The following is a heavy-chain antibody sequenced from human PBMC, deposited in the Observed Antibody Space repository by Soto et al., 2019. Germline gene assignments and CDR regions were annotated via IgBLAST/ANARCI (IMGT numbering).Heavy chain of an antibody. D-gene: IGHD2-15*01. J-gene: IGHJ4*02. Sequence: SGPTLVNPTETLTLTCTFSGFSLNTGGICVSWIRQPPGKALEWLGLIDWADDKDYRTSLKTRLTISKDSSKNQVVLTMTNMDPVDTATYYCARSLSVAASSGFDFWGQGILVTVSS. V-gene: IGHV2-70*13. CDR3: ARSLSVAASSGFDF. CDR2: IDWADDK. CDR1: GFSLNTGGIC.